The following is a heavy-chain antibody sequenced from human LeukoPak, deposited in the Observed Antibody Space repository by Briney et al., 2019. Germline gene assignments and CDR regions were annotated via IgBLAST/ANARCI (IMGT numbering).Heavy chain of an antibody. CDR1: GGTFISYA. CDR3: ARVLHDYGDYHY. J-gene: IGHJ4*02. D-gene: IGHD4-17*01. Sequence: SVKVSCKASGGTFISYAISWVRQAPGQGLEWMGGIIPIFGTANYAQKFQGRVTITADESTSTAYMELSSLRSEDTAVYYCARVLHDYGDYHYWGQGTLVTVSS. V-gene: IGHV1-69*13. CDR2: IIPIFGTA.